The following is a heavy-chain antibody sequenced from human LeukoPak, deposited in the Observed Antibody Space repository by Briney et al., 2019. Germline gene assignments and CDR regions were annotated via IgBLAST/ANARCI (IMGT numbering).Heavy chain of an antibody. Sequence: GGSLRLSCAASGFTFSSYSMNWVRQAPGKGLEWVSYISTSSGPINYADSVKGRFTISRDNSKNTLYLQMNSLRAEDTAVYYCAKDPPGPPIDYWGQGTLVTVSS. V-gene: IGHV3-48*01. CDR2: ISTSSGPI. CDR3: AKDPPGPPIDY. J-gene: IGHJ4*02. CDR1: GFTFSSYS.